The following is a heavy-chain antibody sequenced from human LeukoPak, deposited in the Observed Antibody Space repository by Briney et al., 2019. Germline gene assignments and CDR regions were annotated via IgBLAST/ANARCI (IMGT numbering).Heavy chain of an antibody. CDR2: IYYSGST. D-gene: IGHD1-14*01. V-gene: IGHV4-4*08. Sequence: SETLSLTCTVSGGSISSYYWSWIRQPPGKGLEWIGYIYYSGSTNYNPSLKSRLTISIDTSKNQFSLKLSSVTAADTAVYYCTRETNSAVDYWGQGTLLTVSP. CDR3: TRETNSAVDY. J-gene: IGHJ4*02. CDR1: GGSISSYY.